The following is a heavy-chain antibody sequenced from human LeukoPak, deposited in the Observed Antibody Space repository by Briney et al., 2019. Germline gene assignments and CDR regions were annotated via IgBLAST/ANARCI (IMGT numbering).Heavy chain of an antibody. J-gene: IGHJ3*02. CDR3: AKAPLIKLAYYYDSSGYPGAFDI. CDR2: IKQDGSEK. Sequence: PGGSLRLSCAASGFTFSSHGMNWVRQAPGKGLEWVANIKQDGSEKYYVDSVKGRFTISRDNAKNSLYLQMNSLRAEDTAVYYCAKAPLIKLAYYYDSSGYPGAFDIWGQGTMVTVSS. D-gene: IGHD3-22*01. V-gene: IGHV3-7*03. CDR1: GFTFSSHG.